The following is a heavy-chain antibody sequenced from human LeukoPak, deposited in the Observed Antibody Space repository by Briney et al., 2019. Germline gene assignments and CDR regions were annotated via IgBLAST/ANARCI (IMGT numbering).Heavy chain of an antibody. CDR3: GKEGVIVEVQVVIGKGFNY. J-gene: IGHJ4*02. CDR1: GFTFSSYG. D-gene: IGHD2-2*01. V-gene: IGHV3-30*18. CDR2: ISYDGSNK. Sequence: GRSLRLSCAASGFTFSSYGMHWVRQAPGKGLEWVAVISYDGSNKYYADSVKGRFTISRDNSKNTLYLQMNSLRAEDTSVYYCGKEGVIVEVQVVIGKGFNYWGKGPWVTVSS.